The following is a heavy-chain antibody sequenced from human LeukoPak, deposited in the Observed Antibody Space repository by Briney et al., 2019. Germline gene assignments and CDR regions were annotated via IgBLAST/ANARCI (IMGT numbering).Heavy chain of an antibody. CDR3: ARDASRSGDHYYYYYGMDV. CDR2: IYYSGST. Sequence: SETLSLTCTVSGGSISSYYWSWIRQPPGKGLEWIGYIYYSGSTNYNPSLKSRVTISVDTSKNQFSLKLSSVTAADTAVYYCARDASRSGDHYYYYYGMDVWGQGITVTVSS. J-gene: IGHJ6*02. D-gene: IGHD3-16*01. CDR1: GGSISSYY. V-gene: IGHV4-59*01.